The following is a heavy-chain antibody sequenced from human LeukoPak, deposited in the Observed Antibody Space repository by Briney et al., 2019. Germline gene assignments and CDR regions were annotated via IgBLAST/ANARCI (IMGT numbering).Heavy chain of an antibody. CDR3: ARPIIVGATFDAFDI. V-gene: IGHV3-11*04. J-gene: IGHJ3*02. D-gene: IGHD1-26*01. Sequence: GGSLRLSCAASGFTFSDYYMSWIRQAPGKGLEWVSYISSSGSTIYYADSVKGRFTISRDNAKNSLYLQMNSLRAEDTAVYYCARPIIVGATFDAFDIWGQGTMVTVSS. CDR1: GFTFSDYY. CDR2: ISSSGSTI.